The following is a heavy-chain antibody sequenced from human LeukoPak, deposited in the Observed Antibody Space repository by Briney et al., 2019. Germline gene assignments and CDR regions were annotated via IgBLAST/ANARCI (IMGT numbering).Heavy chain of an antibody. CDR1: GGTFSSYA. J-gene: IGHJ4*02. CDR2: IIPIFGTA. D-gene: IGHD4-17*01. Sequence: GSSVKVSCKASGGTFSSYAISWVRQAPGQGLEWMGGIIPIFGTANYAQKFQGRVTITTDESTSTAYTELSSLRSEDTAVYYCARGGTVTDPFDYWGQGTLVTVSS. CDR3: ARGGTVTDPFDY. V-gene: IGHV1-69*05.